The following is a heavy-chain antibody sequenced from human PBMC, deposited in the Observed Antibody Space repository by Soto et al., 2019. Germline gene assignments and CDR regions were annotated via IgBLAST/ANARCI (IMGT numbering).Heavy chain of an antibody. D-gene: IGHD3-16*01. Sequence: EVQLGESGGGLVLPGGSLRLSCAASGFTFSRYWMHWVRQAPGKGLVWVSRISSYGSDTHYADSVKGRFTISRDNAKNTLYLQMNSLRAADTAVSYCASNYAYAEGYYWYGIDVWGQGTTVTVSS. CDR3: ASNYAYAEGYYWYGIDV. CDR1: GFTFSRYW. CDR2: ISSYGSDT. V-gene: IGHV3-74*01. J-gene: IGHJ6*02.